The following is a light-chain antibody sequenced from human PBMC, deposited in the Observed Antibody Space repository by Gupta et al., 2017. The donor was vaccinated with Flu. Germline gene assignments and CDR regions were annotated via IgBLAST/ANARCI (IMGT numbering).Light chain of an antibody. V-gene: IGLV2-11*01. Sequence: QSAPTQPRSVSGSPGQSVTISCTGTSSDVGGYNRVSWYQQRPGKAPKLILYDVTERPSGVPDRFSGSKSGNTASLTISGLHFDDEADYYCSSHAGRVTWVFGTGTTVTVL. CDR3: SSHAGRVTWV. J-gene: IGLJ1*01. CDR1: SSDVGGYNR. CDR2: DVT.